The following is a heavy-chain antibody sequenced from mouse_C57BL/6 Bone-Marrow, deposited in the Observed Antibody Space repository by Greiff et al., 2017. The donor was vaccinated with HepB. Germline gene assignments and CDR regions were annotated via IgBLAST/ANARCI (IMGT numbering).Heavy chain of an antibody. CDR2: IYPRSGNT. D-gene: IGHD2-4*01. CDR3: ARRIYDYDSAWFAY. V-gene: IGHV1-81*01. Sequence: QVQLQESGAELARPGASVKLSCKASGYTFTSYGISWVKQRPGQGLEWIGEIYPRSGNTYYNKKFKGKATLTADKSSSTAYMALRSLTSGDSAVYFGARRIYDYDSAWFAYWGQGTPVTVSA. J-gene: IGHJ3*01. CDR1: GYTFTSYG.